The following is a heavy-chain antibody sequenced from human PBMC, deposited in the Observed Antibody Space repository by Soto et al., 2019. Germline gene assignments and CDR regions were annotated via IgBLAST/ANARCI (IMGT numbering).Heavy chain of an antibody. Sequence: GGSLRLSCAASGFTFSSYAMSWVRQAPGKGLEWVSAISGSGGSTYYADSVKGRFTISRDNSKNTLYLQMNSLRAEDTAVYYCAKDDSRDSSGYYYYYYYGMDVWGQGPTVTVSS. V-gene: IGHV3-23*01. J-gene: IGHJ6*02. CDR2: ISGSGGST. CDR1: GFTFSSYA. D-gene: IGHD3-22*01. CDR3: AKDDSRDSSGYYYYYYYGMDV.